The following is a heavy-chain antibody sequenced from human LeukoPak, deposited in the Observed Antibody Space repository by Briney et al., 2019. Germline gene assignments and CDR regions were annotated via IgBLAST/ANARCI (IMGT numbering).Heavy chain of an antibody. D-gene: IGHD6-19*01. CDR1: GFTVSTNS. CDR2: IYSGGST. Sequence: GGSLRLSCTVSGFTVSTNSMSWVRQTPGKGLEWVSFIYSGGSTHYSDSVKGRFTISRDNSKNTLYLQMNSLRAEDTAVYYCARSSSSGWGFRFDPWGQGTLVTVSS. CDR3: ARSSSSGWGFRFDP. V-gene: IGHV3-53*01. J-gene: IGHJ5*02.